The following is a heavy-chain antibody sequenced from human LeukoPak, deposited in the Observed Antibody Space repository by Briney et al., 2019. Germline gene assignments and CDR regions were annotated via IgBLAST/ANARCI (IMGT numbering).Heavy chain of an antibody. V-gene: IGHV4-39*01. Sequence: SETLSLTCTVSGGSISSSSYYWGWIRQPPGKGLEWIGSIYYSGSTYYNPSLKSRVTISVDTSKNQFSLKLSSVTAADTAVYYCARRADYQIADSSSNPIDYWGQGTLVTVSS. CDR1: GGSISSSSYY. CDR2: IYYSGST. D-gene: IGHD6-6*01. CDR3: ARRADYQIADSSSNPIDY. J-gene: IGHJ4*02.